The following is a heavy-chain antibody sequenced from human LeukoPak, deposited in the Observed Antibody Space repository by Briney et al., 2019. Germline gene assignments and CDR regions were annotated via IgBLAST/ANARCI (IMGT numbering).Heavy chain of an antibody. V-gene: IGHV1-8*02. CDR2: MNPNSGNT. CDR3: ARSYITMVRGVIMPLAY. D-gene: IGHD3-10*01. CDR1: GYTFTSYA. Sequence: ASVKVSCKASGYTFTSYAMHWVRQAPGQRLEWMGWMNPNSGNTGYAQRFQGRVTMTRDTSISTAYMELSSLGSEDTAVYYCARSYITMVRGVIMPLAYWGQGTLVTVSS. J-gene: IGHJ4*02.